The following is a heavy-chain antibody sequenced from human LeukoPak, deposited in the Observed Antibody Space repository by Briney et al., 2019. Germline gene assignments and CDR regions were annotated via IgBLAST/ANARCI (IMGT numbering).Heavy chain of an antibody. J-gene: IGHJ4*02. D-gene: IGHD1-14*01. CDR2: ISSSSSTI. CDR3: ARLPERGY. Sequence: GGSLRLSCAASGFTFSSYSMNWVRQAPGKGLEWVSYISSSSSTIYYADSVKGRFTISRDNAKNSLYLQMNSLRAEDTAVYYCARLPERGYWGQGTLVTVTS. V-gene: IGHV3-48*01. CDR1: GFTFSSYS.